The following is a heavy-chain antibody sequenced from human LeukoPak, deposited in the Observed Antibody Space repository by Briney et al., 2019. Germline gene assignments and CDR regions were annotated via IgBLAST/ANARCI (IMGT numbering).Heavy chain of an antibody. Sequence: GGSLRLSCAASGFTFSNYRMNWVRQAPGKGLEWVSSISSSSIYIYYADSLKGRFTISRDNAKNTLYLQMNSLRAEDTAVYYCARARSSYGYGDAFDIWGQGTMVTVSS. D-gene: IGHD5-18*01. CDR2: ISSSSIYI. J-gene: IGHJ3*02. CDR1: GFTFSNYR. CDR3: ARARSSYGYGDAFDI. V-gene: IGHV3-21*01.